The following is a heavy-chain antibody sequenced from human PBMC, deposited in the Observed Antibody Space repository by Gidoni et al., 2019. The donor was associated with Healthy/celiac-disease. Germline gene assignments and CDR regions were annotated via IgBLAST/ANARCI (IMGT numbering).Heavy chain of an antibody. D-gene: IGHD3-10*01. CDR2: IYYSGST. CDR3: ARVARVRGGLYYFDY. V-gene: IGHV4-59*01. J-gene: IGHJ4*02. CDR1: GGSIRSYY. Sequence: QVQLQESGPGLVKPSETLSLTCTVSGGSIRSYYWSWIRQPPGKGLEWIGYIYYSGSTNYNPSLKSRVTISVDTSKNQFSLKLSSVTAADTAVYYCARVARVRGGLYYFDYWGQGTLVTVSS.